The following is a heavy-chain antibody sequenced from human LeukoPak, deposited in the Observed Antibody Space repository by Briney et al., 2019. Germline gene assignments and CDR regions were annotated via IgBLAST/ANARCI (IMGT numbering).Heavy chain of an antibody. J-gene: IGHJ6*02. Sequence: PGGSLRLSCAASGFTFSSYWMSWVRQAPGKGLEWVANIKQDGSERYYVDSVKGRFTISRDNAKNSLYLQMNSLRAEDTAVYYCARDLGALYYYGMDVWGQGTTDTVSS. CDR2: IKQDGSER. CDR3: ARDLGALYYYGMDV. D-gene: IGHD4/OR15-4a*01. V-gene: IGHV3-7*03. CDR1: GFTFSSYW.